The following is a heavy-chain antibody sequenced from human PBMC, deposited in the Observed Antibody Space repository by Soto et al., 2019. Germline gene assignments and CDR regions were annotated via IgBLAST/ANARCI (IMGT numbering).Heavy chain of an antibody. D-gene: IGHD2-15*01. CDR3: ARVNVVVVAATREYYFDY. CDR1: GYTFTGYS. CDR2: INPNSGGT. Sequence: QVQLVQSGAEVKKPGASVKVSCKASGYTFTGYSMHWVRQAPGQGLEWMGWINPNSGGTNYAQKFQGRVTMTRDTSISTAYMELSRLRSDDTAVYYCARVNVVVVAATREYYFDYWGQGTLVTVSS. J-gene: IGHJ4*02. V-gene: IGHV1-2*02.